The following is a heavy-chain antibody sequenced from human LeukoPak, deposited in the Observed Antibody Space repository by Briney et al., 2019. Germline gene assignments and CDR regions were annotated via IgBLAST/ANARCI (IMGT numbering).Heavy chain of an antibody. D-gene: IGHD2-2*01. CDR1: GGSISSYY. Sequence: SEALSVTCTVSGGSISSYYWSWIRQPPGKGLEWMGYIYYSGSTNYNPPLKSRVIISVDTSKNQFSLKLSSVTAADTAVYSCARHLGYCSTTSCYPWFDPWGQGTLVTVSS. V-gene: IGHV4-59*01. CDR3: ARHLGYCSTTSCYPWFDP. CDR2: IYYSGST. J-gene: IGHJ5*02.